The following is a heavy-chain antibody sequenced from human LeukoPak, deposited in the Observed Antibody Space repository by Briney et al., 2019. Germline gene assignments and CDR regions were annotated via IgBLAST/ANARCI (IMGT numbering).Heavy chain of an antibody. Sequence: GGSLRLSCAASGFTFRSHDMSWVRQAPGKGLEWVSGISASGGSTFYADSVKGRFTISRDNSKNTLYLQMNGLRVEDTAVYYCVREGPRGLAFDIWGQGTMVAVSS. CDR1: GFTFRSHD. V-gene: IGHV3-23*01. J-gene: IGHJ3*02. CDR3: VREGPRGLAFDI. CDR2: ISASGGST.